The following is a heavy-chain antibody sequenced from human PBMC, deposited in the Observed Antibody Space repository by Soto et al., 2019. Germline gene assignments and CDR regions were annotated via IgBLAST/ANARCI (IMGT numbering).Heavy chain of an antibody. CDR1: GGSISSSSYY. CDR3: ARYKWTTNFDY. D-gene: IGHD1-20*01. V-gene: IGHV4-39*01. Sequence: PSETLSLTCTVSGGSISSSSYYWGWIRQPPGKGLEWIGSIYYSGSTYYNPSLKSRVTISVDTSKNQFSLKLSSVTAADTAVYYCARYKWTTNFDYWGQGTLVTVSS. CDR2: IYYSGST. J-gene: IGHJ4*02.